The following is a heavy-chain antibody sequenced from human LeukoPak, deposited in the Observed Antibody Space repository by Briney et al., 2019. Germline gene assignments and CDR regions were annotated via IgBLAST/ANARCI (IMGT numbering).Heavy chain of an antibody. CDR1: GGSISSGTYY. D-gene: IGHD3-16*01. V-gene: IGHV4-61*02. J-gene: IGHJ6*03. CDR2: IYTSGIT. Sequence: KPSETLSLTCTVSGGSISSGTYYWSWIRQPAGKGLEWIGRIYTSGITNYNPSLKSRVTISVDTSKNHFSLKLSSVTAADTAVYYCARVRSKDVLRSYGSYYYYYYMDVWGKGTTVTISS. CDR3: ARVRSKDVLRSYGSYYYYYYMDV.